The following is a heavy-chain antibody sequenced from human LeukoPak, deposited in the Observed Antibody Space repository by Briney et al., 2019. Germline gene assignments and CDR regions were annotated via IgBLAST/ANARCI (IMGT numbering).Heavy chain of an antibody. D-gene: IGHD6-13*01. CDR1: GYTFTSYG. CDR2: ISAYNGNT. CDR3: ARDRYIAGAGMDWFDP. Sequence: ASVKVSCKASGYTFTSYGISWVRQAPGQGLEWMGWISAYNGNTNYAQKLQGRVTMTTDTSTSTAYMELRSLRSDDTAVYYCARDRYIAGAGMDWFDPWGQGTLVTVSS. V-gene: IGHV1-18*01. J-gene: IGHJ5*02.